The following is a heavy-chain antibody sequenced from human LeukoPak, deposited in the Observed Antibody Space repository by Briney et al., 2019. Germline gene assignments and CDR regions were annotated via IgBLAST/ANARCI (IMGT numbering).Heavy chain of an antibody. Sequence: SETLSLTYAVYGGSFSGYYWSWIRQPPGKGLEWIGEINHSGSTNYNPSLKSRVTISVDTSKNQFSLKLSSVTAADTAVYYCAREFRSYYYYYMDVWAKGPRSPSP. CDR3: AREFRSYYYYYMDV. CDR2: INHSGST. V-gene: IGHV4-34*01. CDR1: GGSFSGYY. D-gene: IGHD2-21*01. J-gene: IGHJ6*03.